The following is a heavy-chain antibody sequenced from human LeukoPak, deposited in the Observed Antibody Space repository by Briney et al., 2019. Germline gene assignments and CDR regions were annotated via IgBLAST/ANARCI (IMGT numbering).Heavy chain of an antibody. CDR3: ARIVDTAMVVRFDP. CDR1: GGTFSSYA. Sequence: ASVKVSCKASGGTFSSYAISWVRQAPGQGLEWMGGIIPIFGTANYAQKSQGRVTITADKSTSTAYMELSSLRSEDTAVYYCARIVDTAMVVRFDPWGQGTLVTVSS. J-gene: IGHJ5*02. V-gene: IGHV1-69*06. D-gene: IGHD5-18*01. CDR2: IIPIFGTA.